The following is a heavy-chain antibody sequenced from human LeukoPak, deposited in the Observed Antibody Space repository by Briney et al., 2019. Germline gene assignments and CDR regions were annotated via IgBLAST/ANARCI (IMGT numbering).Heavy chain of an antibody. V-gene: IGHV4-34*01. CDR1: GGSFSGYY. Sequence: ASETLSLTCAVYGGSFSGYYWSWLRQPPGKGLEWIGEINHSGSTNYNPPLKSRVTISVDTSKNQFSLKLSSVPAADTAVYYCARGGHNLDYWGQGTLVTVSS. D-gene: IGHD1-20*01. CDR3: ARGGHNLDY. J-gene: IGHJ4*02. CDR2: INHSGST.